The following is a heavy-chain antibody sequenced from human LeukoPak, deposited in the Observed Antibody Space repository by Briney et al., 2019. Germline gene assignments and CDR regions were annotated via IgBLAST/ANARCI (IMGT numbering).Heavy chain of an antibody. Sequence: HPGGSLRLSCAASGFTFSDYWMSWLRQAPGKGLEWVAHVKYDGSAQHYVDSVKGRFTISRDNAQSSLFLQMNTLRVDDTAVYYCAGWGSQNTYWGQGTLVTVSS. D-gene: IGHD3-16*01. J-gene: IGHJ4*02. V-gene: IGHV3-7*01. CDR3: AGWGSQNTY. CDR2: VKYDGSAQ. CDR1: GFTFSDYW.